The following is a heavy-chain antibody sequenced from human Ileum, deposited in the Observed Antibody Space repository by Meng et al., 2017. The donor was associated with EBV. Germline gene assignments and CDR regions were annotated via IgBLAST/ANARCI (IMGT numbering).Heavy chain of an antibody. CDR3: ARQVPHDL. V-gene: IGHV3-33*01. CDR2: IWYDGSDE. J-gene: IGHJ5*02. Sequence: VGLGECGGGVGQRGRSLRLSCTGSGFTFSSHGMHWVRQAPGRGLEWVGLIWYDGSDEFYSDSVKGRFTISRDNSKNTVYLQMESLRVEDTAVYYCARQVPHDLWGQGTLVTVSS. D-gene: IGHD4/OR15-4a*01. CDR1: GFTFSSHG.